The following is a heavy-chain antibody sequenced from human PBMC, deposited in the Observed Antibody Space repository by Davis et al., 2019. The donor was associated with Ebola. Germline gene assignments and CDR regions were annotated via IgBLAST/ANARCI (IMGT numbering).Heavy chain of an antibody. CDR1: GYTFSRDW. J-gene: IGHJ4*02. V-gene: IGHV3-53*01. D-gene: IGHD6-19*01. Sequence: PGGSLRLSCVGSGYTFSRDWMTWVRQAPGKGLEWVSLIYSGGTTIYADSVKGRFTISRDNSKNTLYLQMNSLRAEDTAVYYCARDRGYSSGWFDYWGQGTLVTVSS. CDR3: ARDRGYSSGWFDY. CDR2: IYSGGTT.